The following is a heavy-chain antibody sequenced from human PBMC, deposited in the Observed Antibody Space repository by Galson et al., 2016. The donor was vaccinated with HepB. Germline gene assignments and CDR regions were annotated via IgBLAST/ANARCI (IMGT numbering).Heavy chain of an antibody. Sequence: LRLSCAVSGFTFSSYAMNWVRQAPGKGLEWVSDISHSGDSIYYADSVKGRFTISRDDSKNTLYLQMNSLRPEDTAVYYCARGRVGATPADYWGQGTLVTDSS. CDR1: GFTFSSYA. J-gene: IGHJ4*02. D-gene: IGHD1-26*01. V-gene: IGHV3-23*01. CDR2: ISHSGDSI. CDR3: ARGRVGATPADY.